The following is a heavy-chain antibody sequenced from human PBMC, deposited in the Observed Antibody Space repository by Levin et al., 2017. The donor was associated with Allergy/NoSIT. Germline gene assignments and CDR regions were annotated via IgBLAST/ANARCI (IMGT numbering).Heavy chain of an antibody. CDR1: GYSFTSYW. V-gene: IGHV5-51*01. J-gene: IGHJ6*03. D-gene: IGHD2-15*01. CDR2: IYPGDSDT. CDR3: ARHVVVAASEGYYYYMDV. Sequence: AGGSLRLSCKGSGYSFTSYWIGWVRQMPGKGLEWMGIIYPGDSDTRYSPSFQGQVTISADKSISTAYLQWSSLKASDTAMYYCARHVVVAASEGYYYYMDVWGKGTTVTVSS.